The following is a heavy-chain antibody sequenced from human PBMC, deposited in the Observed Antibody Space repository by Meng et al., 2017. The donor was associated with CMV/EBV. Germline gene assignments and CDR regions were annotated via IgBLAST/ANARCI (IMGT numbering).Heavy chain of an antibody. J-gene: IGHJ4*02. CDR3: ARAVSGITMIVVAEYYFDY. CDR2: IYYSGST. CDR1: GGSISSGDYY. Sequence: QVQLQESGPGLVKPSQTLSLTCPVSGGSISSGDYYWSWIRQPPGKGLEWIGYIYYSGSTYYNPSLKSRVTISVDTSKNQFSLKLSSVTAADTAVYYCARAVSGITMIVVAEYYFDYWGQGTMVTVSA. D-gene: IGHD3-22*01. V-gene: IGHV4-30-4*08.